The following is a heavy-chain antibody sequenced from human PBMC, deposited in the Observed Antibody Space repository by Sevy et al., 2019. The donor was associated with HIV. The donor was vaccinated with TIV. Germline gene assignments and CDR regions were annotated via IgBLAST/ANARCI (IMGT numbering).Heavy chain of an antibody. V-gene: IGHV3-21*01. CDR1: GFTFSSYA. D-gene: IGHD2-15*01. Sequence: GGSLRLSCAASGFTFSSYAMNWVRQAPGKGLEWVSFINAISSNIYYADSVKGRFTISRDNAENSLFLQMNSVRAEDTAVYYCARDLFSGGNAVYGYWGQGTLVTVSS. J-gene: IGHJ4*02. CDR2: INAISSNI. CDR3: ARDLFSGGNAVYGY.